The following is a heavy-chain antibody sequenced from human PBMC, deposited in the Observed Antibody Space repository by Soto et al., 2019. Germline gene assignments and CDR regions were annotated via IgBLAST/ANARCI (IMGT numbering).Heavy chain of an antibody. Sequence: SETLSLTCTVSGGSIGSYYWSWLRQPPGKGLEWIGCLYYSGSTNYNPSLKSRVSISVDTSKNQFSLKVNSVTAADTAVYFCARPDSSSWAASFDSWGQGILVTVSS. J-gene: IGHJ4*02. CDR2: LYYSGST. CDR1: GGSIGSYY. CDR3: ARPDSSSWAASFDS. V-gene: IGHV4-59*08. D-gene: IGHD6-13*01.